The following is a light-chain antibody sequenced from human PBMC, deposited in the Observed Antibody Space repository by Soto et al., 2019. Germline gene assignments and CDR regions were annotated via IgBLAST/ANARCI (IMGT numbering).Light chain of an antibody. CDR2: EVT. J-gene: IGLJ1*01. CDR3: SSYAGSNYPYV. CDR1: SGDVGAYDY. V-gene: IGLV2-8*01. Sequence: QSALTQPRSVSGSPGQSVTISCTGTSGDVGAYDYVSWYQQHPGKAPKLLIYEVTKRPLGVPDRFSGSKSGNAASLTVSGLQAEDEADYYCSSYAGSNYPYVFGTGTKLTVL.